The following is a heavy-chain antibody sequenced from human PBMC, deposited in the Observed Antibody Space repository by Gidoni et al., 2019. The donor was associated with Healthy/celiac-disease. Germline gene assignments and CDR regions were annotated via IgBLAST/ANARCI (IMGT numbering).Heavy chain of an antibody. D-gene: IGHD4-4*01. CDR1: GFTFSSYG. CDR3: AFGSTVTTFDY. V-gene: IGHV3-30*03. CDR2: ISYDGSNK. J-gene: IGHJ4*02. Sequence: QVQLVESGGGVVQPGRSLRLSCAASGFTFSSYGMHWVRQAPGKGLEWVAVISYDGSNKYYADSVKGRFTISRDNSKNTLYLQMNSLRAEDTAVYYCAFGSTVTTFDYWGQGTLVTVSS.